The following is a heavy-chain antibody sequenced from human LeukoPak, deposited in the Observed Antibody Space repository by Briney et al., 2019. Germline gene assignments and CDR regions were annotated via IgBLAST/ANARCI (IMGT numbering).Heavy chain of an antibody. Sequence: GGSLRLSCAVFGFTVRSNYMSWVRQAPGKGLEWVSDIYSGDSTDYADSVKGRFIISRDKSKDTLYLQMNSLRAEDTAVYYCARLDSGYYYFHQRGQGALVTVSS. J-gene: IGHJ1*01. D-gene: IGHD5-12*01. CDR1: GFTVRSNY. V-gene: IGHV3-66*04. CDR2: IYSGDST. CDR3: ARLDSGYYYFHQ.